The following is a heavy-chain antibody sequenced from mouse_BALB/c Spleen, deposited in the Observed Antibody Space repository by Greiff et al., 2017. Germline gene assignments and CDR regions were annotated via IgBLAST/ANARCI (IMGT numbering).Heavy chain of an antibody. D-gene: IGHD2-4*01. CDR1: GFTFSDYY. CDR2: ISDGGSYT. V-gene: IGHV5-4*02. CDR3: ARAYYDYDTFAY. Sequence: EVKVVESGGGLVKPGGSLKLSCAASGFTFSDYYMYWVRQTPEKRLEWVATISDGGSYTYYPDSVKGRFTISRDNAKNNLYLQMSSLKSEDTAMYYCARAYYDYDTFAYWGQGTLVTVSA. J-gene: IGHJ3*01.